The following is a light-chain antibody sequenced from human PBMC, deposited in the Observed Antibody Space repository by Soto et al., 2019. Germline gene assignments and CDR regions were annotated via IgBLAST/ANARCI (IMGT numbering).Light chain of an antibody. J-gene: IGLJ2*01. CDR3: SSYAGSNIPVV. V-gene: IGLV2-8*01. Sequence: QSALTQPPSASGSPGQSVTISCTGSSSDVGGYNCVSWYQQHPGKAPKLMIYEVSKRHSVVHDRFSGSKSGNTASLTVSGLQDADEADYYCSSYAGSNIPVVFGGGTKLTVL. CDR1: SSDVGGYNC. CDR2: EVS.